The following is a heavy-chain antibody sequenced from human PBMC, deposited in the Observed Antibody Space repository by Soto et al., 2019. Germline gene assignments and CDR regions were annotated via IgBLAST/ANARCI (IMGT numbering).Heavy chain of an antibody. CDR2: ISASGGST. D-gene: IGHD2-21*01. Sequence: GGSLILSCAASGFTFSSYAMSWVRQAPGKGLEWVSGISASGGSTYYADSVKGRFTVSRDNSKNTLYLLMNSLRAEDTALYYCAKGKFYRDYSCFDSWGQGTLVTVSS. J-gene: IGHJ5*01. CDR1: GFTFSSYA. CDR3: AKGKFYRDYSCFDS. V-gene: IGHV3-23*01.